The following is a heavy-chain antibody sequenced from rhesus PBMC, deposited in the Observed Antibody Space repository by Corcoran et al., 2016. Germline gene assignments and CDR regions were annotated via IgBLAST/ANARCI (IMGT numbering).Heavy chain of an antibody. CDR2: SNPSNGNT. V-gene: IGHV1-200*01. CDR3: ARGSYYFDY. D-gene: IGHD2-2*01. Sequence: QVQLVQSGAEVKKPGASVKLSCKASGYTFSRYSINWVRQAPGQGLERMGWSNPSNGNTGYAQKFQGRGTLTRDTSTSTVYMEVSSLRSEDTAVYYCARGSYYFDYWGQGLRVTVSS. CDR1: GYTFSRYS. J-gene: IGHJ3*01.